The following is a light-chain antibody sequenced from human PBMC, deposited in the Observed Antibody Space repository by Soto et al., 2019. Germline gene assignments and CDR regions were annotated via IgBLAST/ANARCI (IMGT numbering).Light chain of an antibody. Sequence: DIQMTQSPSSLSASVGDRVTITCRTSQSISIYLNWYQQIPGKAPKLLIYASSNLHTGVPSRFSGSASGTDFTLTISSLQPEDFATYYCQQTYSNPRTFGQGTKVEI. J-gene: IGKJ1*01. CDR1: QSISIY. CDR3: QQTYSNPRT. CDR2: ASS. V-gene: IGKV1-39*01.